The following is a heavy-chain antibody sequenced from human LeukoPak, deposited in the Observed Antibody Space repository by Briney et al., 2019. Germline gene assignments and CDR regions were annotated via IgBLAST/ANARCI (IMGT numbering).Heavy chain of an antibody. Sequence: PGGSLRLSCAASGFTFSVYAMSWVRQAPGKGLEWVSGISGSSSHTKDADFVRGRFTIYRDNSRNTLFLQLNSLTAEDTAVYYCAKEHDYTNAAPEWGFGSWGQGSLVIVSS. V-gene: IGHV3-23*01. D-gene: IGHD2-2*02. CDR1: GFTFSVYA. J-gene: IGHJ5*02. CDR3: AKEHDYTNAAPEWGFGS. CDR2: ISGSSSHT.